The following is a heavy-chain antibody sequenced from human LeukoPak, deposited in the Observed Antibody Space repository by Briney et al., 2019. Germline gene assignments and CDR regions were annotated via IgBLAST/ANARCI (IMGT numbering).Heavy chain of an antibody. V-gene: IGHV3-74*01. CDR1: GVTFSRYW. CDR2: IKNDGSST. D-gene: IGHD2-15*01. Sequence: GGSLRLSCAASGVTFSRYWMHWVRQAPGKGLVWVSRIKNDGSSTTYADSVKGRFTISRDNAKNTLYLQLNSLRAEDTAVYYCVREPYRSAGSCYTSGFDCWGQGTLVTVSS. CDR3: VREPYRSAGSCYTSGFDC. J-gene: IGHJ4*02.